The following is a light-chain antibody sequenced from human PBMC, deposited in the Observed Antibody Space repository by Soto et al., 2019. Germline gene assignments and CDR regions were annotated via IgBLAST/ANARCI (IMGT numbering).Light chain of an antibody. J-gene: IGKJ4*01. CDR3: QQYNSISLLT. Sequence: DIQMTQSPSTLSASVGDRVTITCRASQSISNWLAWYQQKPGKAPKLLIYKASTLESGVPSRFSGSGSGTEFTLTISSLQPDDFATYDCQQYNSISLLTFGGGTKVDNK. CDR1: QSISNW. V-gene: IGKV1-5*03. CDR2: KAS.